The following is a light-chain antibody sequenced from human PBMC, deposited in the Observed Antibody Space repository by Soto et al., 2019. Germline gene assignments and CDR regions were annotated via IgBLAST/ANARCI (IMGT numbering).Light chain of an antibody. CDR3: QTYSDYSYS. V-gene: IGKV1-5*01. CDR1: QPISTW. J-gene: IGKJ2*01. Sequence: DIQMTQSPSTLPASIGDIVTITCRASQPISTWLAWYQQKPGKASNLLIHDASRLSSGVPSRFAGGGSGTLFTLTVSSLQPDDVAPYYCQTYSDYSYSFGQGTRLEFQ. CDR2: DAS.